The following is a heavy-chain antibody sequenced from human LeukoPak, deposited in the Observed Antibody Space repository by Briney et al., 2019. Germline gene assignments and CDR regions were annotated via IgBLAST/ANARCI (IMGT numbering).Heavy chain of an antibody. CDR1: GFTFSSYA. Sequence: GGSLRLSCAASGFTFSSYAMSRVRPAPGKGLEWVSAIIGSGGSTYYADSVKGRFTLSRENSQKTLYMQMNSLRAEGTAVCYCAKDEIAVAVHDGVAFDIWGQGTMVTVSS. J-gene: IGHJ3*02. CDR2: IIGSGGST. D-gene: IGHD6-19*01. V-gene: IGHV3-23*01. CDR3: AKDEIAVAVHDGVAFDI.